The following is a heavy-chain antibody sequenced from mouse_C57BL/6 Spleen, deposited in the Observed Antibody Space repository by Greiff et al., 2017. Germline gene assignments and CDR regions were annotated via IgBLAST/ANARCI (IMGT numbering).Heavy chain of an antibody. CDR1: GYTFTEYT. J-gene: IGHJ2*01. D-gene: IGHD2-3*01. CDR3: ARHEVGAYDGYLYYFDY. CDR2: FYPGSGSI. Sequence: QVQLQQSGAELVKPGASVKLSCKASGYTFTEYTIHWVKPRSGQGLEWIGWFYPGSGSIKYNEKFKDKATLTAAKSSSTVYMELSRLTSEDSAVYFCARHEVGAYDGYLYYFDYWGQGTTLTVSS. V-gene: IGHV1-62-2*01.